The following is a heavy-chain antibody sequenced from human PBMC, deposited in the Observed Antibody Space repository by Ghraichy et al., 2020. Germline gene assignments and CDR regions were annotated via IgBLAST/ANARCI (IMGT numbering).Heavy chain of an antibody. CDR1: GFTLSSYN. J-gene: IGHJ6*02. Sequence: ETLSLTCVGSGFTLSSYNLNWVRQSPGKGLEWISYITSSSRGIFYADSVKGRFTISRDNAKNSVSLQMTSLRDEDTAVYYCARASRVVRFYYYDGLDVWGQGTTVTVSS. CDR3: ARASRVVRFYYYDGLDV. CDR2: ITSSSRGI. V-gene: IGHV3-48*02. D-gene: IGHD3-22*01.